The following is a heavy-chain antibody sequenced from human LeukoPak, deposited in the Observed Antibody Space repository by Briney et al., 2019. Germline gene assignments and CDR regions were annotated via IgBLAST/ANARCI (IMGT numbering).Heavy chain of an antibody. D-gene: IGHD3-22*01. CDR1: GFSLSTSGVG. J-gene: IGHJ3*02. V-gene: IGHV2-5*02. CDR3: AHRPYYYDPSPSAFDI. Sequence: SGPTLVNPTQTLTLTCTFSGFSLSTSGVGVGWIRQPPGKALEWLALIYWDDDKRYSPSLKSRLTITKDTSKNQVVLTMTNMDPVDTATYYCAHRPYYYDPSPSAFDIWGQGTMVTVSS. CDR2: IYWDDDK.